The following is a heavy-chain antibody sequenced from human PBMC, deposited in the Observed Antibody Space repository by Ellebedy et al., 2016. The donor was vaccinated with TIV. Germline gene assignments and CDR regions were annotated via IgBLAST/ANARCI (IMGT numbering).Heavy chain of an antibody. D-gene: IGHD1-26*01. J-gene: IGHJ4*02. Sequence: GESLKISCAASGFTFSTYAMHWVRQAPGKGLEWVAVISYDGSNEHYADSVKGRFTISRDNSRNTLYLQMHSLRTEDSAVYYCARDHRACCFDYWGQGSLVTVSS. CDR2: ISYDGSNE. CDR3: ARDHRACCFDY. V-gene: IGHV3-30*01. CDR1: GFTFSTYA.